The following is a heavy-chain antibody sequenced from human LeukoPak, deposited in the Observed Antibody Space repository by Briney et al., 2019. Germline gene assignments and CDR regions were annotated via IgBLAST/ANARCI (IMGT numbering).Heavy chain of an antibody. D-gene: IGHD2-15*01. J-gene: IGHJ4*02. CDR3: ARDARSVVVAATAVDY. V-gene: IGHV1-46*01. Sequence: ASVKVSCKASGYTFTSYDINWVRQATGQGLEWMGIINPSGGSTSYAQKFQGRVTMTRDTSTSTVYMELSSLRSEDTAVYYCARDARSVVVAATAVDYWGQGTLVTVSS. CDR2: INPSGGST. CDR1: GYTFTSYD.